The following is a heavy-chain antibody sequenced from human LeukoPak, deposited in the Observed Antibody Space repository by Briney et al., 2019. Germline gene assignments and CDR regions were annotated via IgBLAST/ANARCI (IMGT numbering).Heavy chain of an antibody. J-gene: IGHJ6*02. CDR2: IIPIFGIA. Sequence: SVKVSCKASGGTFSSYAISWVRQAPGQGLEWMGRIIPIFGIANYAQKFQGRVTITADKSTSTAYMELSSLRSEDTAVYYCARAVGAQGYYYYGMDVWGQGTTVTVSS. CDR3: ARAVGAQGYYYYGMDV. CDR1: GGTFSSYA. D-gene: IGHD1-26*01. V-gene: IGHV1-69*04.